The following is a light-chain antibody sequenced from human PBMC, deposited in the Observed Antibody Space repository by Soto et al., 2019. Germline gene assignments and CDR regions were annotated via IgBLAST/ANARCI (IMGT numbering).Light chain of an antibody. Sequence: QSVLTQPPSVSGAPGQRVTISCTGSSSNIGAGYDVHWYQQLPGTAPKLPIYGNSNRPSGVPDRLSGSKSGTSASLAITGRQAEDEADYYCKSYDSSLSGYVFGTGTKVTVL. J-gene: IGLJ1*01. CDR2: GNS. CDR1: SSNIGAGYD. V-gene: IGLV1-40*01. CDR3: KSYDSSLSGYV.